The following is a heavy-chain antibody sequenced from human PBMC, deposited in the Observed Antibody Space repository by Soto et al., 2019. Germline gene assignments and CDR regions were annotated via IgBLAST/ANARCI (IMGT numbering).Heavy chain of an antibody. Sequence: GGSLRLSCAASGFTFSSYAMSWVRQAPGKGLEWVSAISGSGGSTYYADSVKGRFTISRDNSKNTLYLQMNSLRAEDTAVYYCAKTGYCSSTSLVICGYYYGMDVWGQGTTVTVSS. V-gene: IGHV3-23*01. CDR3: AKTGYCSSTSLVICGYYYGMDV. CDR1: GFTFSSYA. J-gene: IGHJ6*02. D-gene: IGHD2-2*01. CDR2: ISGSGGST.